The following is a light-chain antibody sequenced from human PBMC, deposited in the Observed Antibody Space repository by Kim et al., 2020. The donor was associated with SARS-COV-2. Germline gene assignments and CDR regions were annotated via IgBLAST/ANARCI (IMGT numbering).Light chain of an antibody. CDR1: NIGSKS. V-gene: IGLV3-21*04. CDR3: QVWDSGVV. J-gene: IGLJ2*01. Sequence: SYELTQPPSVSVAPGKTARITCGGNNIGSKSVHWYQQKPGQAPVLFIYYDSDRPSGIPERFSGSNSGNTATLTISRVEAGDEADYYCQVWDSGVVFGGGTQLTVL. CDR2: YDS.